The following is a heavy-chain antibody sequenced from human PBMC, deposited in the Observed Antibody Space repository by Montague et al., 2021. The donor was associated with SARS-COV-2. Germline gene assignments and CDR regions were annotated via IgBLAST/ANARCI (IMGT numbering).Heavy chain of an antibody. CDR2: IYYTGNT. D-gene: IGHD3-10*01. V-gene: IGHV4-59*01. CDR3: ARGRGRYFDSGSYNWLDS. CDR1: GGSFSGYY. Sequence: SETLSLTCAVYGGSFSGYYWTWIRQPPGKGLEWIGYIYYTGNTKYKPSLKSRVTISVDTSKNQFSLNLKSVTAADTAVYYCARGRGRYFDSGSYNWLDSWGQGTLVTVSS. J-gene: IGHJ5*01.